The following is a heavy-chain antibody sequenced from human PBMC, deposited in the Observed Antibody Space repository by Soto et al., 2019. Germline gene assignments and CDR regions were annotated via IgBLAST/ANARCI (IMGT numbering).Heavy chain of an antibody. CDR2: VYYTGST. CDR3: VRTARQGAVAPHWFDR. Sequence: SETLSLTCTVSGASIRSTDYYWSWIRQAPGKGLEWIGYVYYTGSTYYNPSLMSRLTISVDASKNQFSLKLTSVTAAETAVYYCVRTARQGAVAPHWFDRWGQGTQVTVSS. D-gene: IGHD2-21*02. V-gene: IGHV4-30-4*01. CDR1: GASIRSTDYY. J-gene: IGHJ5*02.